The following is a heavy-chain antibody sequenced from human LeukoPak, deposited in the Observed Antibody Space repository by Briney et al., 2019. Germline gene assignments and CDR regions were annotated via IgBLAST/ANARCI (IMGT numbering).Heavy chain of an antibody. CDR3: AGGDTQSKYRQFDS. D-gene: IGHD1-26*01. CDR2: ISPNGVIT. CDR1: GFTFSSHG. V-gene: IGHV3-23*01. Sequence: GGSLRLSCAASGFTFSSHGMNWVRQAPGKGLEWVSGISPNGVITYYADSVKGRFTISRDNSKGTVYLQMNSLRAEDTGVYYCAGGDTQSKYRQFDSWGQGSLVIVSS. J-gene: IGHJ4*02.